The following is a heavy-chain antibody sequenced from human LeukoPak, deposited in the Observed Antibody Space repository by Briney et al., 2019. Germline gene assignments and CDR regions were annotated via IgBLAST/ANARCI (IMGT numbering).Heavy chain of an antibody. CDR1: GFSLSTYW. CDR2: IKPGGTET. J-gene: IGHJ4*02. CDR3: GRFGYVAGVDL. D-gene: IGHD6-19*01. V-gene: IGHV3-7*01. Sequence: PGGSLRLSCAASGFSLSTYWVTWVRQAPGTGLEWVANIKPGGTETYYVEPVKGRLTISRDNAKNLVYLQMNSLRAEDSAVYHCGRFGYVAGVDLWGQGTLVTVSS.